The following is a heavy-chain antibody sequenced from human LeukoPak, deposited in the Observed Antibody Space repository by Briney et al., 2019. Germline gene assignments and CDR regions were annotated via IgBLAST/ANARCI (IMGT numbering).Heavy chain of an antibody. CDR3: ASSSIAARLGWFDP. CDR1: GFTFSSYS. V-gene: IGHV3-48*04. J-gene: IGHJ5*02. D-gene: IGHD6-6*01. CDR2: SSSSSTI. Sequence: GGSLRLSCAASGFTFSSYSMNWVRQAPGKGLEWVSSSSSTIYYADSVKGRFTISRDNAKNSLYLQMNSLRAEDTAVYYCASSSIAARLGWFDPWGQGTLVTVSS.